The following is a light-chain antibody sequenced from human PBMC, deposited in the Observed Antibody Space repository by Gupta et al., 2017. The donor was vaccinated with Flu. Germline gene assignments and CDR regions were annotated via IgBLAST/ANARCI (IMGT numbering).Light chain of an antibody. CDR3: QVWDGSSDHPCM. CDR1: NIGRKS. CDR2: DDS. J-gene: IGLJ3*02. V-gene: IGLV3-21*02. Sequence: SSVLTQPPSVPVAPRQTASITCGGDNIGRKSVHWYQQKAGQAPVLVVYDDSDRPSGIPERFSGSNSGSTATLTISRVEAGDEADYYCQVWDGSSDHPCMFGGGTKLTVL.